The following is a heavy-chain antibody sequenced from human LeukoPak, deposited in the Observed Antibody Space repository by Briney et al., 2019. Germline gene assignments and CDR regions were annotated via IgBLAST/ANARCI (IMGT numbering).Heavy chain of an antibody. Sequence: PSETLSLTCTVSGGSISSSSYYWTWIRQTPGKGLEWIGYVYDIGSTKYNPSLKSRVTISVDTSKNQFSLRLSSVTAADTAVCYCARGGVLKSVDYWGQGTLVAVSS. CDR3: ARGGVLKSVDY. D-gene: IGHD3-16*01. V-gene: IGHV4-61*01. CDR1: GGSISSSSYY. J-gene: IGHJ4*02. CDR2: VYDIGST.